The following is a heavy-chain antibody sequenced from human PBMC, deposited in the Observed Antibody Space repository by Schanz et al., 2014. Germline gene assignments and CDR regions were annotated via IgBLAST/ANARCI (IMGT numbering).Heavy chain of an antibody. J-gene: IGHJ5*01. CDR2: ITYNGGTI. Sequence: VQLVESGGGLVQPGGSLRLSCSASGFTFSTFAMHWVRQAPGKGLEWISYITYNGGTIYYADSVKGRFTISRDNSKNTLYLQMNSLRAEDTAVYYCAKTPREYCNYDNCPNWFDSWGQGTLVTASS. V-gene: IGHV3-64*04. D-gene: IGHD2-15*01. CDR3: AKTPREYCNYDNCPNWFDS. CDR1: GFTFSTFA.